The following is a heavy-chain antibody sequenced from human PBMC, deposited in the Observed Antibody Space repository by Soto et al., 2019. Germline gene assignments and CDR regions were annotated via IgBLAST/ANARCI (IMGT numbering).Heavy chain of an antibody. J-gene: IGHJ4*02. CDR2: VSGNGAVT. Sequence: EVQLLESGGGLAQPGGSLRLSCAASGFTFGNYAMNWFRQAPGKWLEWVSTVSGNGAVTYYADSVKGRFTISRDNSRSTLYLQMNNLRAADTAIYFCAKVPASLKTFDYWGQGTLVTVSS. CDR1: GFTFGNYA. CDR3: AKVPASLKTFDY. V-gene: IGHV3-23*01. D-gene: IGHD2-2*01.